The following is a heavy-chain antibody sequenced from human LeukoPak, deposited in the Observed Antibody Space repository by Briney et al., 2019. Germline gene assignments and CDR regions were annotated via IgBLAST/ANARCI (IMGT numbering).Heavy chain of an antibody. CDR1: GFSFGDYA. Sequence: SGGSLRLSCKSSGFSFGDYAMSWFRQAPGKGLEWVSAISGSGGSTYYADSVKGRFTISRDNSKNTLYLQMNSLRAEDTAVYYCAKDDYWGQGTLVTVSS. CDR2: ISGSGGST. V-gene: IGHV3-23*01. J-gene: IGHJ4*02. CDR3: AKDDY.